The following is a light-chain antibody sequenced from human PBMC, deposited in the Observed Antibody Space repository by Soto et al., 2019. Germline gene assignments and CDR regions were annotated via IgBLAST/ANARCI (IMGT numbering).Light chain of an antibody. CDR1: QSINNY. CDR3: QQGYSTRT. V-gene: IGKV1-39*01. J-gene: IGKJ1*01. CDR2: AAS. Sequence: DIQMTQSPSSLSASVGDRVTITCRASQSINNYLNWYQQKPGKAPKLLIYAASSLHSGVPSRFSGSGSGTDFTLTISSLQPEDFATYYCQQGYSTRTFGQGTKVDIK.